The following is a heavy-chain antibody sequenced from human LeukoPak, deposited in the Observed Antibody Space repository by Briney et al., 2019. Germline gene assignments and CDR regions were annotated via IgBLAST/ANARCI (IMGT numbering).Heavy chain of an antibody. CDR1: GSSISSGSYY. V-gene: IGHV4-61*02. D-gene: IGHD3-3*01. J-gene: IGHJ6*03. CDR2: IYTSGST. CDR3: ARVFELRFLEWSHYYMDV. Sequence: PSQTLSLTCTVSGSSISSGSYYWSWIRQPAGKGLEWIGRIYTSGSTNYNPSLKSRVTISVDTSRNQFSLKLSSVTAADTAVYYCARVFELRFLEWSHYYMDVWGKGTTVTVSS.